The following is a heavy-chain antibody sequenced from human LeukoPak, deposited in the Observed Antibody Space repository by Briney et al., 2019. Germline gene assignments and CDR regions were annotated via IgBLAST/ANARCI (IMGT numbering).Heavy chain of an antibody. J-gene: IGHJ4*02. CDR1: GFTFSSYA. CDR2: ISYDGSNK. D-gene: IGHD6-6*01. Sequence: PGRSLRLSCAASGFTFSSYAMHWVRQAPDKGLEWVAVISYDGSNKYYADSVKGRFTISRDNSKNTLYLQMNGLRAEDTAVYYCARDPEYSSSPLLNYFDYWGQGTLVTVSS. V-gene: IGHV3-30*01. CDR3: ARDPEYSSSPLLNYFDY.